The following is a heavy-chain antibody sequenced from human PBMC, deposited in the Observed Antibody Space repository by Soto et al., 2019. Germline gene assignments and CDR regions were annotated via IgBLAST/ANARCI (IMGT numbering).Heavy chain of an antibody. CDR3: ATLCGGDCYSSDS. CDR1: GYTFTSYT. V-gene: IGHV1-3*04. CDR2: INTGNGNT. D-gene: IGHD2-21*02. J-gene: IGHJ5*01. Sequence: QVQLVQSGAEVKKPGASVKVSCKASGYTFTSYTMHWVRQAPGQRLEWMGWINTGNGNTKYSQKFKGRVTITRDTSASTAYMELSSLRSEDTAVYYCATLCGGDCYSSDSWGQGTLVTVSS.